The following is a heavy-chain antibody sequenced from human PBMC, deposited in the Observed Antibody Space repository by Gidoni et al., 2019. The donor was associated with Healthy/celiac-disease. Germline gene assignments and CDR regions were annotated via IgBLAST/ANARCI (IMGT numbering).Heavy chain of an antibody. CDR2: ISGSGGST. J-gene: IGHJ4*02. Sequence: EVQLLESGGGLVQPGGSLRLSCEPSGCNFSSEAMSWVRQAPGKVLEWVSVISGSGGSTYYSDSVKGRFTISRDNSKNTLYLQINSLRAEDTAVDYCSKDPQPSIYSSSCGWGQGTLVTVSS. V-gene: IGHV3-23*01. CDR3: SKDPQPSIYSSSCG. CDR1: GCNFSSEA. D-gene: IGHD6-13*01.